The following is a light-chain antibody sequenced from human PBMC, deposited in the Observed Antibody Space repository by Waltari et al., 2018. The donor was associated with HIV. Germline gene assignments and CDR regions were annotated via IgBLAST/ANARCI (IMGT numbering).Light chain of an antibody. CDR2: MAS. J-gene: IGKJ1*01. CDR3: QQYNSYPWT. V-gene: IGKV1-5*03. Sequence: DIQMTQSPSTLSASVGDRVAITCRASQSVGSWLALYQQKPGKAPKLLIYMASNLQNGVPSGFSGSGSGTEFTLTISSLQPDDFATYYCQQYNSYPWTFGQGTKVEIK. CDR1: QSVGSW.